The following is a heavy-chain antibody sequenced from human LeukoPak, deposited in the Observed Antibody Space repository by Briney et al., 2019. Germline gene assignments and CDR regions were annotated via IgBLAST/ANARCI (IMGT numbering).Heavy chain of an antibody. CDR1: GGSISGTNW. D-gene: IGHD2-21*01. J-gene: IGHJ4*02. Sequence: TLSLTCGVSGGSISGTNWWSWVRQPPGQALEWLALIYWDDDKRYSPSLKSRLTITKDTSKDQVVLTMTNMDPVDTATYYCAHRPRRGIPAAHWGPGILVTVSS. CDR2: IYWDDDK. CDR3: AHRPRRGIPAAH. V-gene: IGHV2-5*08.